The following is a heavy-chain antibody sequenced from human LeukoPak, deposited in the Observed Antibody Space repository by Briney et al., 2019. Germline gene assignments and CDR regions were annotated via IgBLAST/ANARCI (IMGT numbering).Heavy chain of an antibody. CDR1: GFTFSSYA. CDR2: ISGSGGST. Sequence: PGGSLRLSCAASGFTFSSYAMSWVRQAPGKGLGWVSAISGSGGSTYCADSVKGRFTISRDNSKNTLYLQMNSLRAEDTAVYYCAKDGYSYGPYNWFDPWGQGTLVTVSS. V-gene: IGHV3-23*01. D-gene: IGHD5-18*01. J-gene: IGHJ5*02. CDR3: AKDGYSYGPYNWFDP.